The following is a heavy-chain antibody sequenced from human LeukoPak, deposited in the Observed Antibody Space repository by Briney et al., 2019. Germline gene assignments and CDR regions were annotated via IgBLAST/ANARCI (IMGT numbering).Heavy chain of an antibody. CDR1: GFAFSDYS. J-gene: IGHJ4*02. V-gene: IGHV3-48*02. Sequence: GGSLRLSCAASGFAFSDYSMNWVRQAPGKGLEWVSYIDGSGDTIYYADSVKGRFTISRDNAKNSLDLQMNSLRDEDTAVYYCSRRFDCWGQGTLVTVSS. CDR3: SRRFDC. CDR2: IDGSGDTI.